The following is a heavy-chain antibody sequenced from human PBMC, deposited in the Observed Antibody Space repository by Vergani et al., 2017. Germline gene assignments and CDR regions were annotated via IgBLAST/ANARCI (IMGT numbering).Heavy chain of an antibody. V-gene: IGHV3-21*01. CDR3: ARGEVGDIVGATNAFDI. D-gene: IGHD1-26*01. J-gene: IGHJ3*02. CDR2: ISSSSSYI. CDR1: GFTFSSYS. Sequence: EVQLVESGGGLVKPGGSLRLSCAASGFTFSSYSMHWVRQAPGKGLEWVSSISSSSSYIYYADSVKGRFTISRDNAKNSLYLQMNSLRAEDTAVYYCARGEVGDIVGATNAFDIWGQGTMVTVSS.